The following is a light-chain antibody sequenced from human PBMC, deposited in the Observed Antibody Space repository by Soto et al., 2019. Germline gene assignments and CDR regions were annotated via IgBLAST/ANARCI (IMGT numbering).Light chain of an antibody. J-gene: IGKJ1*01. V-gene: IGKV1-5*01. CDR2: DAS. CDR1: QSISSW. Sequence: DIQMTQSPSTLSASVGDSVTITCRASQSISSWLAWYQQKPGKAPKLLIYDASSLESGVPSRFSGSGSGTEFTLTISSLQPDDFATYYCQQYNSWWTFGQGTKV. CDR3: QQYNSWWT.